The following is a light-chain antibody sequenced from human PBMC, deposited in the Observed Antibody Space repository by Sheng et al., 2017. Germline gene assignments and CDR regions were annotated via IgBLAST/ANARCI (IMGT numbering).Light chain of an antibody. Sequence: EIVLTQSPGTLSLSPGERATLSCRASQSVGKNYLAWYQQKPGQAPRLLIYDASNRATGIPARFSGSGSGTDFTLTISSLEPEDFAVYYCQHHDSYPLTFGQGTRLEMK. J-gene: IGKJ5*01. V-gene: IGKV3-20*01. CDR3: QHHDSYPLT. CDR1: QSVGKNY. CDR2: DAS.